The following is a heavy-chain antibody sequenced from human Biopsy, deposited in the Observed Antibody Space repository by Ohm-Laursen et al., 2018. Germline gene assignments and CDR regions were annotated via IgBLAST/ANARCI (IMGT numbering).Heavy chain of an antibody. V-gene: IGHV3-11*01. CDR1: GFSFSDYH. CDR3: ASDLNGDPSAFDY. D-gene: IGHD4-17*01. J-gene: IGHJ4*02. CDR2: ISGGGTI. Sequence: SLRLSCAASGFSFSDYHMRWIRQAPGRGLEWVSYISGGGTIYYGDSMKGRVTISRDNAKNSLYLQMHSLRAEDTAIYYCASDLNGDPSAFDYWGQGTPVTVSS.